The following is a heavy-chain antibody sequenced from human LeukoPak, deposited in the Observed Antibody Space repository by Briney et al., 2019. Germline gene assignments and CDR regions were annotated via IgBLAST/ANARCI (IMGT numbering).Heavy chain of an antibody. CDR1: GGSISTTGYY. Sequence: SETLSLTCAVSGGSISTTGYYWAWIRQPPGKGLEWIASIYYSGSTYYNSSLKSRVTISVDTSRNQFSLKLSSVTAADTALYYCASDKGYSNNYFDYWGQGTLVTVSS. J-gene: IGHJ4*01. D-gene: IGHD6-13*01. V-gene: IGHV4-39*01. CDR2: IYYSGST. CDR3: ASDKGYSNNYFDY.